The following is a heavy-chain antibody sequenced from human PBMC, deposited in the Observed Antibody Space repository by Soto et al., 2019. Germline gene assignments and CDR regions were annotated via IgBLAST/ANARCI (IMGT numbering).Heavy chain of an antibody. CDR3: AKEAIGDYFYYGMDV. CDR2: ISDSGGRT. V-gene: IGHV3-23*01. Sequence: EVQLLESGGGLVQPGGSLRLSCAVSGFTFNNYAMNWVRQAPGKGLEWVSSISDSGGRTYYADSVKGRFTISRDNSKNTLYLQMNTLRSEDTAIYYCAKEAIGDYFYYGMDVWGQGTTVTASS. CDR1: GFTFNNYA. J-gene: IGHJ6*02.